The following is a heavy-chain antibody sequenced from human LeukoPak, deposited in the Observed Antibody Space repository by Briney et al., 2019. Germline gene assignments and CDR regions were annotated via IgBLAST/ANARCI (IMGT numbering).Heavy chain of an antibody. CDR1: GYTFINYQ. V-gene: IGHV1-69*02. Sequence: SVKVSCKASGYTFINYQIHWVRQAPGQGLEWMGRIIPILGIANYAQKFQGRVTITADKSTSTAYMELSSLRSEDTVVYYCAAYPYYYDSSGYFDYWGQGTLVTVSS. CDR2: IIPILGIA. J-gene: IGHJ4*02. CDR3: AAYPYYYDSSGYFDY. D-gene: IGHD3-22*01.